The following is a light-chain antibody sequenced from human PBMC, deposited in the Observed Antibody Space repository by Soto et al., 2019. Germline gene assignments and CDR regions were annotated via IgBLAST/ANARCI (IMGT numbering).Light chain of an antibody. CDR2: AAS. CDR3: QQSFSTPLT. V-gene: IGKV1-39*01. Sequence: DIQMTQSPSSLSASVGDRVTITCRASQSIARHLHWCQQKPGKAPKLLIYAASSLQSGVPSRFSGSGSGTDFTLTISSLQPEDFVTYYCQQSFSTPLTFGGGTKVEIK. CDR1: QSIARH. J-gene: IGKJ4*01.